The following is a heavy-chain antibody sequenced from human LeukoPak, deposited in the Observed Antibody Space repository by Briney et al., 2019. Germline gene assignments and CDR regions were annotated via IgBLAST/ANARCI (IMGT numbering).Heavy chain of an antibody. D-gene: IGHD5-18*01. J-gene: IGHJ6*03. Sequence: GGSLRLSCAASGFTFSTYGMHWVRQAPGKGLEGVAFVRYDGSKKYYTNSVKGRFTISRDNSKNTLYLQMNSLRAEDTAVYYCAKDQKRGYSYGYLFYYYYMDVWGKGTTVTISS. CDR2: VRYDGSKK. V-gene: IGHV3-30*02. CDR1: GFTFSTYG. CDR3: AKDQKRGYSYGYLFYYYYMDV.